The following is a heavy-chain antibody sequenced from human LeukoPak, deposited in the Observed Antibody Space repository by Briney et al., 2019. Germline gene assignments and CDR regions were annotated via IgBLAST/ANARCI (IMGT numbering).Heavy chain of an antibody. CDR3: ARDSVCSGGSCYSHYFDY. CDR1: GYTFTSYG. V-gene: IGHV1-18*04. J-gene: IGHJ4*02. Sequence: ASVQVSCQASGYTFTSYGISWVRQAPGQGLAWMGWISAYNGNTNYAQKLQGRVTMTTDTSTSTAYMELRSLRSDDTAVYYCARDSVCSGGSCYSHYFDYWGQGTLVTVSS. D-gene: IGHD2-15*01. CDR2: ISAYNGNT.